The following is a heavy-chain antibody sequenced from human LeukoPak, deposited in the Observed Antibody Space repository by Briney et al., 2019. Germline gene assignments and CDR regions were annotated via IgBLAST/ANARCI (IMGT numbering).Heavy chain of an antibody. J-gene: IGHJ4*02. CDR1: GFTLSNYA. CDR2: TSYDGSNE. Sequence: GRSLRLSCAASGFTLSNYAMHWVRHAPGKGLEWVAVTSYDGSNEYSADSVKGRLTISRDNPKNTVYLRMNSLRAEDTAVYYCARQDIAAAVTFDYWGQGTLVTVSS. D-gene: IGHD6-13*01. CDR3: ARQDIAAAVTFDY. V-gene: IGHV3-30*04.